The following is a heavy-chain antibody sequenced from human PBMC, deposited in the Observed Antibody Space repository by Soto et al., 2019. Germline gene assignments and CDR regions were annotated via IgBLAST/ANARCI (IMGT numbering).Heavy chain of an antibody. CDR2: INPSSGST. Sequence: QVQLVQSGAEVRKPGASVKVSCKASGYTFTSDHLHWVRQTPGLGLEWMGRINPSSGSTNYPQKFQGSVTMTRDTSTATAYMELSSLRSEDSAVYFCARGEVHSSGWNFDFWGQGSLVTVSS. V-gene: IGHV1-46*03. J-gene: IGHJ4*02. CDR1: GYTFTSDH. CDR3: ARGEVHSSGWNFDF. D-gene: IGHD6-19*01.